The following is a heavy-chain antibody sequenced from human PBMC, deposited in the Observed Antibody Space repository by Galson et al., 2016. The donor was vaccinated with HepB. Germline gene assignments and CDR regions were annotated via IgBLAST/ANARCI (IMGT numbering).Heavy chain of an antibody. Sequence: SLRLSCAASGFTFSSYGMHWVRQAPGKGLEWVAFVWYDGSNIIYGDSAKGRFTISRDNSKNSLYLQMNSLRDEDTAVYYCARDPYYYGMDVWGQGTTVTVSS. CDR2: VWYDGSNI. CDR3: ARDPYYYGMDV. V-gene: IGHV3-33*01. CDR1: GFTFSSYG. J-gene: IGHJ6*02.